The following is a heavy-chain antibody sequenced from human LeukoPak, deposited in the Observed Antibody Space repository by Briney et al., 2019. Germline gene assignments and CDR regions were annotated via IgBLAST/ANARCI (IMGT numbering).Heavy chain of an antibody. CDR1: GGSISSYY. V-gene: IGHV4-59*01. J-gene: IGHJ6*02. CDR3: ARDYGGNSNYYYYGMDV. Sequence: PSETLFLTCTVSGGSISSYYWSWIRQPPGKGLEWIGYIYYSGSTNYNPSLKSRVTISVDTSKNQFSLKLNSVTAADTAVYYCARDYGGNSNYYYYGMDVWGQGTTVTVSS. CDR2: IYYSGST. D-gene: IGHD4-23*01.